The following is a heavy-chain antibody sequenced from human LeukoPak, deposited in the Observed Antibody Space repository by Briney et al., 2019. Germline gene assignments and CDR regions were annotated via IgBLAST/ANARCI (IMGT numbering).Heavy chain of an antibody. J-gene: IGHJ4*02. D-gene: IGHD1-26*01. CDR1: GGSISSYH. V-gene: IGHV4-4*09. Sequence: SETLSLTCTVSGGSISSYHWSWIRQPPGKGLEWIGQIYSTGRTKYNPSLKSRVTVSIDTSKNHFSLKLSSVTAADTAVYYCARLVGGLLPARFHYWGQGALVTVSS. CDR2: IYSTGRT. CDR3: ARLVGGLLPARFHY.